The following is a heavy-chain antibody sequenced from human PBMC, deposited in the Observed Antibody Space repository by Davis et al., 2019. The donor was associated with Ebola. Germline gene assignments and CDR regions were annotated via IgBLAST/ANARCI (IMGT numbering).Heavy chain of an antibody. CDR2: ISGSSAYI. D-gene: IGHD6-19*01. Sequence: GESLKISCAASGFGFSSFIMNWVRQAPGKGLEWVSSISGSSAYIYYADSVKGRFTISRDNAKNSLYLQMNSLRAEDTAVYYCAIVAVAGFDYWGQGTLVPVSS. CDR1: GFGFSSFI. CDR3: AIVAVAGFDY. J-gene: IGHJ4*02. V-gene: IGHV3-21*01.